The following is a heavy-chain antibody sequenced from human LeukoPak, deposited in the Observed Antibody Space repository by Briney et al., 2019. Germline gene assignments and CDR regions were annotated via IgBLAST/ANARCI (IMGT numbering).Heavy chain of an antibody. V-gene: IGHV4-38-2*01. Sequence: PSETLSLTCAVSGYSISSAFYWGWIRQSPGKGLEWIGTIHYSGSTSYNPSLKSRVTISVDTSKNQFSLKLRTVTAADTAVYYCARGFRGDNFDYWGQGTLVTVSS. J-gene: IGHJ4*02. CDR3: ARGFRGDNFDY. CDR1: GYSISSAFY. D-gene: IGHD7-27*01. CDR2: IHYSGST.